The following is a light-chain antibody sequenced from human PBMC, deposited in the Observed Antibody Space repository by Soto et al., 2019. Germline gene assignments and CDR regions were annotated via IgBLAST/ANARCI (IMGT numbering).Light chain of an antibody. J-gene: IGKJ1*01. V-gene: IGKV3-15*01. CDR2: GAS. CDR1: QSVSSN. CDR3: QQYNNWPLHVT. Sequence: EIVMTQSPATLSVSPGERATLSCRASQSVSSNLAWYQQKPGQAPRLLIYGASTRATGIPARFSGSGSGTEFTLTISSLQSEDFAVYYCQQYNNWPLHVTFGQGTKVDIK.